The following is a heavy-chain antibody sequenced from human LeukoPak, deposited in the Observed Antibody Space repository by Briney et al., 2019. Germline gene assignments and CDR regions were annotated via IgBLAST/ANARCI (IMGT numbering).Heavy chain of an antibody. CDR2: MNPNSGNT. Sequence: ASVKVSCKASGYTFTSYDINWVRQATGQGLEWMGWMNPNSGNTGYAQKFKGRVTMTRNTSISTAYMELSSLRSEDTAVYYCARGKRISRIVYWGQETLVTVSS. CDR3: ARGKRISRIVY. CDR1: GYTFTSYD. D-gene: IGHD2/OR15-2a*01. J-gene: IGHJ4*02. V-gene: IGHV1-8*01.